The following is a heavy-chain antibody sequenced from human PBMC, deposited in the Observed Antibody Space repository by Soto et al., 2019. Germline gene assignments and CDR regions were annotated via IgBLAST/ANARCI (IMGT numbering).Heavy chain of an antibody. D-gene: IGHD3-3*01. CDR1: GGTFSSYT. J-gene: IGHJ1*01. V-gene: IGHV1-69*02. CDR3: ASNSGNDFWSGYRSFQY. Sequence: ASVKVSCKASGGTFSSYTISWVRQAPGQGLEWMGRIIPILGIANYAQKFQGRVTITADKSTSTAYMELSSLRSEDTAVYYCASNSGNDFWSGYRSFQYWGQGTLVTVSS. CDR2: IIPILGIA.